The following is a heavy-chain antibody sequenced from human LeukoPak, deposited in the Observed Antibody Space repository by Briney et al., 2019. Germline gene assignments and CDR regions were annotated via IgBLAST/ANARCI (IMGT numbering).Heavy chain of an antibody. V-gene: IGHV3-53*01. D-gene: IGHD3-22*01. CDR1: GFTVSSNY. CDR3: AREGTTRNYYDSSGYYDY. J-gene: IGHJ4*02. CDR2: IYSGGST. Sequence: GGSLRLSCAASGFTVSSNYMSWVRQAPGKGLEWVSVIYSGGSTYYADSVKGRFTISRDNSKNTLYLQMNSLRAEDTAVDYCAREGTTRNYYDSSGYYDYWGQGTLVTVSS.